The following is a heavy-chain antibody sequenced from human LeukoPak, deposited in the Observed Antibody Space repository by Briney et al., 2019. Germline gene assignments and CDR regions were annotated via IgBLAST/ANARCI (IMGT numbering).Heavy chain of an antibody. J-gene: IGHJ4*02. CDR1: GGSISSSSYY. CDR3: ARDPGLRYFDHTKRVFDY. V-gene: IGHV4-39*07. D-gene: IGHD3-9*01. Sequence: SETLSLTCTVSGGSISSSSYYWGWIRQPPGKGLEWIGSIYYSGSTYYNPSLKSRVTISVDTSKSQFSLKLSSVTAADTAVYYCARDPGLRYFDHTKRVFDYWGQGTLVTVSS. CDR2: IYYSGST.